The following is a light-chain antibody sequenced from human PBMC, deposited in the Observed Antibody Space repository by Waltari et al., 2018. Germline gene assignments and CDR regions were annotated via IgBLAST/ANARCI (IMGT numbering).Light chain of an antibody. J-gene: IGLJ3*02. V-gene: IGLV3-21*01. Sequence: SYILPPPPSVSVAPGTTARVSCGGNKIGTQSGHGHQQKAGQAPAMSLSFERARPDGVPEGFSASKSGNTPTLTIHRVEAGDEADYFCQVGSDPYVMFGGGTKLTVL. CDR3: QVGSDPYVM. CDR1: KIGTQS. CDR2: FER.